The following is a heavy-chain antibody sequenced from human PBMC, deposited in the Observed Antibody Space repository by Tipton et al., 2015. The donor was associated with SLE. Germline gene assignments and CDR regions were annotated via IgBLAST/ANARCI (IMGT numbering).Heavy chain of an antibody. V-gene: IGHV4-59*12. Sequence: TLSLTCTVSGGSISNYYWNWIRQPPGKGLEWIGYIYYSGSTNYNPSLKSRVTISVDTSKDQFSLRLTSVTAADTAVYYCARATDWNLSPDVWGKGTTVTVSS. CDR1: GGSISNYY. D-gene: IGHD1-7*01. CDR2: IYYSGST. CDR3: ARATDWNLSPDV. J-gene: IGHJ6*04.